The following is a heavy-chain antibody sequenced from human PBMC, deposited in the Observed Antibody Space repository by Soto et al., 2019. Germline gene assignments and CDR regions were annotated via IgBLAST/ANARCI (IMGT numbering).Heavy chain of an antibody. Sequence: GGSLRLSCAASGFTCSSYLRNRVRQAPGKGLEWVSSISSSSSYIYYADSVKGRFTISRDNAKNSLYLQMNSLRAEDTALYYCARVSKELLWFGELPGSKPLDYWGQGTLVTVSS. J-gene: IGHJ4*02. D-gene: IGHD3-10*01. CDR1: GFTCSSYL. V-gene: IGHV3-21*04. CDR3: ARVSKELLWFGELPGSKPLDY. CDR2: ISSSSSYI.